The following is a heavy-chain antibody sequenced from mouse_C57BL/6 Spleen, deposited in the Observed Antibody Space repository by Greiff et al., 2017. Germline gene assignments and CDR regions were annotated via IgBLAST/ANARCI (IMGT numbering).Heavy chain of an antibody. CDR3: ARSIYYYGSSSYYAMDY. V-gene: IGHV1-69*01. Sequence: QVQLQQPGAELVMPGASVKLSCKASGYTFTSYWMHWVKQRPGQGLECIGEIDPSDSYTNYNQKFQGKSTLTVDKSSSTAYMQLSSLTSEDSAVYYCARSIYYYGSSSYYAMDYWGQGTSVTVSS. CDR2: IDPSDSYT. CDR1: GYTFTSYW. J-gene: IGHJ4*01. D-gene: IGHD1-1*01.